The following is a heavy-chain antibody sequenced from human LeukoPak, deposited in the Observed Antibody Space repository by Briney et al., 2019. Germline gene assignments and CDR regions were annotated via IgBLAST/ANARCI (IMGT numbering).Heavy chain of an antibody. CDR2: ITGSGGST. V-gene: IGHV3-23*01. CDR1: GFTFSSYA. CDR3: AKDYYVSGSYRHFDY. Sequence: GGSLRLSCAASGFTFSSYAMSWVRQAPGKGLEWVSAITGSGGSTYYADSVKGRFTISRDNSKNTLYVQMNSLRAEDTAVYYCAKDYYVSGSYRHFDYWGQGTLATVSS. D-gene: IGHD3-10*01. J-gene: IGHJ4*02.